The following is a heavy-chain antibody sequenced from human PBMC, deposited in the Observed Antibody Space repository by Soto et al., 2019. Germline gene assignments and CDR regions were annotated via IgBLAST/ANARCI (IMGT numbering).Heavy chain of an antibody. CDR1: AFSLSTGGVG. CDR2: IYWDDDK. V-gene: IGHV2-5*02. D-gene: IGHD2-21*02. CDR3: IQSRCGGDCLQSYASYYYYGMDV. Sequence: GSGPTLVNPTQTLTLTYTFSAFSLSTGGVGVGWIRQPPGKALEWLALIYWDDDKRYSPSLRSRLTITKDTSKNQVVLTMTNMDPVDTATYYCIQSRCGGDCLQSYASYYYYGMDVWGQGTTVTVSS. J-gene: IGHJ6*02.